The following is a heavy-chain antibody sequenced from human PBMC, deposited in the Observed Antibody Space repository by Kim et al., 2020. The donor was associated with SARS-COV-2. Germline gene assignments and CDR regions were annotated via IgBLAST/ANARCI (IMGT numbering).Heavy chain of an antibody. D-gene: IGHD4-17*01. V-gene: IGHV7-4-1*02. Sequence: ASVKVSCKASGYTFTSYAMNWVRQAPGQGLEWMGWINTNTGNPTYAQGFTGRFVFSLDTSVSTAYLQISSLKAEDTAVYYCATDSYGDYAYSYYYCMDVWGKGTTVTVSS. CDR2: INTNTGNP. CDR3: ATDSYGDYAYSYYYCMDV. J-gene: IGHJ6*03. CDR1: GYTFTSYA.